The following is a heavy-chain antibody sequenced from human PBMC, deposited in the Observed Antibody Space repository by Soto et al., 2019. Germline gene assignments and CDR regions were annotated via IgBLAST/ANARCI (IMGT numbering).Heavy chain of an antibody. Sequence: QVQLVQSGAEVKKPGSSVKVSCKASGGTFSSYTISWVRQAPGQGLEWLGRIIPILGIANYAQKFQGRVTITADKSTSTSHKDLSSLSSEDTAVYYCASSPWLRLMECLLLSYWGQGTLVTVSS. CDR2: IIPILGIA. D-gene: IGHD5-12*01. CDR1: GGTFSSYT. J-gene: IGHJ4*02. CDR3: ASSPWLRLMECLLLSY. V-gene: IGHV1-69*02.